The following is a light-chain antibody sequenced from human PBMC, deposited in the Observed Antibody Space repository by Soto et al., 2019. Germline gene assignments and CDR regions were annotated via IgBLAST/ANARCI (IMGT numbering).Light chain of an antibody. CDR2: GAT. V-gene: IGKV1-39*01. CDR1: PTISNY. CDR3: QQSYTSPFT. J-gene: IGKJ3*01. Sequence: DIQMTQSPSSLSASVGDRVTIICRASPTISNYLNWYQQKPGKAPKVLIYGATRLQSGVPSRYIGSGVGTDFTLTISSLQPEDFATYYCQQSYTSPFTFGPGTKVEIK.